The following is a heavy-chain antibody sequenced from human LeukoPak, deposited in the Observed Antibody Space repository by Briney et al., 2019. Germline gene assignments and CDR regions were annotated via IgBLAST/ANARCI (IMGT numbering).Heavy chain of an antibody. Sequence: GGSLRLSCAASGFTFSSNLMHWVRQGPGKGLVWVSHINGDGRSTRYADSVKGRFTISRDNAKNTLYLQMNSLRAEDTAVYFCARDFSGAIDYWGQGTQVTVSS. CDR2: INGDGRST. CDR1: GFTFSSNL. CDR3: ARDFSGAIDY. J-gene: IGHJ4*02. V-gene: IGHV3-74*01. D-gene: IGHD3-10*01.